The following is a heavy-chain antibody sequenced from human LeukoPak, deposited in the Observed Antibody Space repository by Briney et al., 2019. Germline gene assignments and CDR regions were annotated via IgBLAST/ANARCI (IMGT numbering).Heavy chain of an antibody. D-gene: IGHD3-22*01. V-gene: IGHV3-7*01. CDR1: GFTFSSYW. CDR2: IKQDGSEK. J-gene: IGHJ4*02. Sequence: PGGSLRLSCAASGFTFSSYWMSWVRQAPGKGREWVANIKQDGSEKYYVDSVKGRFTISRDNAKNSLYLQMNSLRAEDTAVYYCARAKYYYDSSGYYGFDYWGQGTLVTVSS. CDR3: ARAKYYYDSSGYYGFDY.